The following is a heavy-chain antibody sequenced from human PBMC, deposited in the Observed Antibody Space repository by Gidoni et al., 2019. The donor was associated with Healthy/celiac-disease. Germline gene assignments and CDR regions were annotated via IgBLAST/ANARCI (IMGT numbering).Heavy chain of an antibody. Sequence: EVQLLESGGGLVQPGGSLRLSCAASGFTFSSYAMSWVRQAPGQGLEWVSAISGSGGSTYYADSVKGRFTISRDNSKNTLYLQMNSLRAEDTAVYYCAKTHDFWSGYYWFDPWGQGTLVTVSS. J-gene: IGHJ5*02. CDR3: AKTHDFWSGYYWFDP. D-gene: IGHD3-3*01. CDR1: GFTFSSYA. CDR2: ISGSGGST. V-gene: IGHV3-23*01.